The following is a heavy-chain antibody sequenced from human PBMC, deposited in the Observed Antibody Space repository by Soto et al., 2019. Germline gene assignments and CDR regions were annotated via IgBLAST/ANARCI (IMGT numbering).Heavy chain of an antibody. Sequence: PSETLSLTCSVSGASVSSYYWSWVRQPPGKGLEWIGYIYYIGAYNYNPSLKSRVTISVDTSKNQFSLKLTSVTAADTAVYYCARTPETRDWLDPWGQGTLVIVSS. V-gene: IGHV4-59*02. J-gene: IGHJ5*02. CDR3: ARTPETRDWLDP. CDR1: GASVSSYY. CDR2: IYYIGAY. D-gene: IGHD1-7*01.